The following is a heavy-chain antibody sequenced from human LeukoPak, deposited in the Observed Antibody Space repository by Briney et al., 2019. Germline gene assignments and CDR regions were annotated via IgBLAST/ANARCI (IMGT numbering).Heavy chain of an antibody. CDR2: IYYSGST. Sequence: SETLSLTCTVSGGSISSYYWSWIRQPPGKGLEGIGYIYYSGSTNYNPSLKSRVTISVDTSKNQFSLKLSSVTAADTAVYYCAREGQQQLVHGFDYWGQGTLVTVSS. V-gene: IGHV4-59*01. D-gene: IGHD6-13*01. J-gene: IGHJ4*02. CDR3: AREGQQQLVHGFDY. CDR1: GGSISSYY.